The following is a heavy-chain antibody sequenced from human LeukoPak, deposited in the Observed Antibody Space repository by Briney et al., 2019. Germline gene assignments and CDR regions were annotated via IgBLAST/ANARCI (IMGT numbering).Heavy chain of an antibody. V-gene: IGHV1-2*04. D-gene: IGHD1-26*01. CDR1: GYTFTGYY. Sequence: ASVNVSCKASGYTFTGYYMHWVRQAPGQGLEWMGWINPNSGGTNYAQKFQGWVTMTRDTSISTAYMELSRLRSDDTAVYYCARALVRIVGAQTALGYWGQGTLVTVSS. CDR3: ARALVRIVGAQTALGY. J-gene: IGHJ4*02. CDR2: INPNSGGT.